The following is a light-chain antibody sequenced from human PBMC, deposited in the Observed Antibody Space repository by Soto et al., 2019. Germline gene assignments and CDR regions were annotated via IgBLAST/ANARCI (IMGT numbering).Light chain of an antibody. J-gene: IGKJ1*01. Sequence: EIVLTQSPGTLSLSPGERATLSCRASQSVGSSYLAWYQQKPGRAPRLLIYGASSRATGIPDRFSGSGSGTDFTLTISRLEPEDFAVYYCQQYGSSPVTFGQGIKVEIE. CDR2: GAS. CDR1: QSVGSSY. CDR3: QQYGSSPVT. V-gene: IGKV3-20*01.